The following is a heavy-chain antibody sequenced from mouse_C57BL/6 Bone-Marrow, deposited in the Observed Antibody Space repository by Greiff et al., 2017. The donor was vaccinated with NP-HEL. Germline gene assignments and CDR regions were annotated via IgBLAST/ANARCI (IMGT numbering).Heavy chain of an antibody. V-gene: IGHV5-12*01. J-gene: IGHJ3*01. CDR3: ARLLTGTAWFAY. D-gene: IGHD4-1*01. CDR1: GFTFSDYY. Sequence: EVQGVESGGGLVQPGGSLKLSCAASGFTFSDYYMYWVRQTPEKRLEWVAYISNGGGSTYYPDTVKGRFTISRDNAKNTLYLQMSRLKSEDTAMYYCARLLTGTAWFAYWGQGTLVTVSA. CDR2: ISNGGGST.